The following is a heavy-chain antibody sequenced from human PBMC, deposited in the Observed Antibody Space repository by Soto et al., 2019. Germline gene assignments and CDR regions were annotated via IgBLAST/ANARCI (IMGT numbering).Heavy chain of an antibody. CDR2: IIPMSGRP. Sequence: QVQLVQSGAEVQTPGSSVKVSCKASGGTFNSFSIDWVRQAPGQGLEWMGGIIPMSGRPNYAQRFQGRVTFSADKSTNTVYMDVHSLTKEDTAVYYCARRGRESANWFDPWGQGTLVTVSS. V-gene: IGHV1-69*06. CDR3: ARRGRESANWFDP. CDR1: GGTFNSFS. J-gene: IGHJ5*02.